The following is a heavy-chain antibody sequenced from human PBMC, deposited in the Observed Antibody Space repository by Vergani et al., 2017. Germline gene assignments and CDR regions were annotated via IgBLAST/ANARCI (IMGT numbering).Heavy chain of an antibody. Sequence: EVQLVESGGGLVQPGGSLRLSCAASGFTFSSYWMHWVRQAPGKGLVWVSRINSDGSSTSYADSVKGRFTISRDNAKNTLYLQMNSLRAEDTAVYYCARDKNQQLVRGGYYYYGMDVWGQGTTVTVSS. D-gene: IGHD6-13*01. J-gene: IGHJ6*02. CDR3: ARDKNQQLVRGGYYYYGMDV. CDR1: GFTFSSYW. CDR2: INSDGSST. V-gene: IGHV3-74*01.